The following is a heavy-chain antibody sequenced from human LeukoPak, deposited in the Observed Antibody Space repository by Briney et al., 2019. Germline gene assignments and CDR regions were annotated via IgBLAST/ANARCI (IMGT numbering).Heavy chain of an antibody. D-gene: IGHD1-26*01. Sequence: GASVKVSCKASGYTFTSHGISWVRQAPGQGLEWMGWISPYNGNTVYAQNLQGRVTMTTDTSTTTAYMELGSLRSDDTAVYYCARGRSYSAFDIWGQGTMVTVSS. J-gene: IGHJ3*02. CDR1: GYTFTSHG. V-gene: IGHV1-18*01. CDR3: ARGRSYSAFDI. CDR2: ISPYNGNT.